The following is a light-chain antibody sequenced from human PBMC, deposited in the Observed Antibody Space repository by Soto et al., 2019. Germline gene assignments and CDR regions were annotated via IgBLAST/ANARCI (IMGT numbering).Light chain of an antibody. CDR1: SSDVGGYNY. Sequence: QSALTQPRSVSGSPGQSVTISCTGTSSDVGGYNYVSWYQQHPGKAPKLLIFSNNQRPSGVPDRFSASSSRSGTSASLAIAGLRSDDEAYYFCAAWDDSLNGRVFGGGTKVTVL. V-gene: IGLV2-11*01. CDR3: AAWDDSLNGRV. J-gene: IGLJ2*01. CDR2: SNN.